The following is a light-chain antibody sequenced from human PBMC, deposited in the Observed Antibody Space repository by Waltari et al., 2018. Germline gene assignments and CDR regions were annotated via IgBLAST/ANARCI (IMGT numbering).Light chain of an antibody. CDR3: QQYSSSLVS. CDR1: QYVTSSY. V-gene: IGKV3-20*01. CDR2: AAS. Sequence: EIVLTQSPDTLSLSPGERATLSCRASQYVTSSYLAWYQQKPGQGPRLLIYAASARATGSPDRLSGGGSGTDVTLTISRVEHKDFAVYFCQQYSSSLVSFGCGTEVVIQ. J-gene: IGKJ4*01.